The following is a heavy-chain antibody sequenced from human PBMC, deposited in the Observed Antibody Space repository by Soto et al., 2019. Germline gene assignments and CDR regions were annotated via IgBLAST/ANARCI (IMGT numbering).Heavy chain of an antibody. J-gene: IGHJ4*02. CDR2: VGGSGGST. CDR3: APSGYYYVWVYYFDY. Sequence: EVQLLESGGGLVQPGGSLRLSCAASGFTFSSYAMSWVRQAPGKGLEWVAAVGGSGGSTYYADSVKGRFTISRDNPKNQLQLQMKSLRGGDTGGYYCAPSGYYYVWVYYFDYRGQGTLVTVSS. D-gene: IGHD3-22*01. CDR1: GFTFSSYA. V-gene: IGHV3-23*01.